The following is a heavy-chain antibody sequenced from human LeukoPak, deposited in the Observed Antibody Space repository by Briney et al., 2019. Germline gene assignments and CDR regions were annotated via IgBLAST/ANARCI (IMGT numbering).Heavy chain of an antibody. D-gene: IGHD3-3*01. V-gene: IGHV3-21*01. CDR3: ARNVVDYDFWSGRDY. Sequence: GGSLRLSCAASGFTFSSYSMNWVRQAPGKGLEWVSSISSSSYIYYADSVKGRFTISRDNAENSLYLQMNSLRAEDTAVYYCARNVVDYDFWSGRDYWGQGTLVTVSS. J-gene: IGHJ4*02. CDR2: ISSSSYI. CDR1: GFTFSSYS.